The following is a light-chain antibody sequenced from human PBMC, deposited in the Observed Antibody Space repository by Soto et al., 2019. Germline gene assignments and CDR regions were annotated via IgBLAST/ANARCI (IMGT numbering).Light chain of an antibody. CDR3: QQSYSTPWT. J-gene: IGKJ1*01. V-gene: IGKV1-39*01. CDR2: AAS. CDR1: RSISSY. Sequence: DIPMTQSPSSLSASVGEGVTITCRASRSISSYLNWYQQKPGKAPKLLIYAASSLQSGVPSRFSGSGSGTDFTLTISSLQPEDFATYYCQQSYSTPWTFGQGTKVEIK.